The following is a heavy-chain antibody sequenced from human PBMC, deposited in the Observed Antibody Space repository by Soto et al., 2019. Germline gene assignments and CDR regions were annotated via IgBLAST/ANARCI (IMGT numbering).Heavy chain of an antibody. V-gene: IGHV3-21*01. CDR3: AREGALKPFSS. CDR1: VFTFSNYN. CDR2: ISGSSVYI. J-gene: IGHJ5*02. Sequence: PWGSLPLFCVASVFTFSNYNMDWVRQAPGKGLEWVSHISGSSVYIHYADSVKGRFTISRDNAKNSVYLQMDSLRVEDTAVYYCAREGALKPFSSWGQGAMVTVSS.